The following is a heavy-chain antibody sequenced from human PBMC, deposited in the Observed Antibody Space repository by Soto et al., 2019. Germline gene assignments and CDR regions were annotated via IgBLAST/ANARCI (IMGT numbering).Heavy chain of an antibody. Sequence: ETLSLTCTVSGGSMSRYYWTWIRQPPGKGLEWIGDIHYTGSTNYNPSLKSRVTILLGTSTSQFSLKVSSVTAADTAVYYCARDLTISSTDGPLDPWGHGTLVTVSS. V-gene: IGHV4-59*01. D-gene: IGHD1-1*01. CDR1: GGSMSRYY. CDR3: ARDLTISSTDGPLDP. CDR2: IHYTGST. J-gene: IGHJ5*02.